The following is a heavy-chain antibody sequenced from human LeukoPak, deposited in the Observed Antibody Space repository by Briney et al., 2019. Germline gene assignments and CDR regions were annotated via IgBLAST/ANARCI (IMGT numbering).Heavy chain of an antibody. CDR2: ISTSGTTI. CDR1: GFTFSSYG. V-gene: IGHV3-48*03. D-gene: IGHD2-15*01. J-gene: IGHJ3*02. CDR3: ARGGYCSGGTCYKWNAFDI. Sequence: GGSLRLSCAASGFTFSSYGMNWVRQAPEKGLEWVSYISTSGTTIYHPDSVKGRFTISRDNAKNSLFLQMNSLRAEDTAIYYCARGGYCSGGTCYKWNAFDIWGQGTTVTVSS.